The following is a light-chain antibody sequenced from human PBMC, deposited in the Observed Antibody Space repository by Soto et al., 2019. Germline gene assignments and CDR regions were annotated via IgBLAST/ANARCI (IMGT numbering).Light chain of an antibody. CDR1: QNIATN. Sequence: EVVLTQSPATLSVSPGERATFSCRASQNIATNLAWYQQKPGQAPSLLIYGASNRATGIPARFSGSGSGTDFTLTISSLEPEDFAVYYCQQRSNWPPITFGQGTRLENK. V-gene: IGKV3-11*01. J-gene: IGKJ5*01. CDR2: GAS. CDR3: QQRSNWPPIT.